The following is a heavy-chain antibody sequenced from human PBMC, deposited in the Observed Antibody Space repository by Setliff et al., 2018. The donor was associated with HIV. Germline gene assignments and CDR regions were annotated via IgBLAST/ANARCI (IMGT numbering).Heavy chain of an antibody. J-gene: IGHJ4*02. CDR3: ERSSRGSLRDLDY. CDR1: GGSISNYY. CDR2: GYYSGIT. Sequence: PSETLSLTCTVSGGSISNYYWSWIRQPPGKGLEWIGCGYYSGITHYDPSLKSRVSISVDASKNQFSLRLNSVTVADTAVYFCERSSRGSLRDLDYWGPGTLVTVSS. V-gene: IGHV4-59*08. D-gene: IGHD2-21*02.